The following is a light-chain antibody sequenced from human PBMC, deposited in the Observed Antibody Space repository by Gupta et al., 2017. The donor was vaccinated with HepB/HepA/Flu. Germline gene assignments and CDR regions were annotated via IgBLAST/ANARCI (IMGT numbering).Light chain of an antibody. Sequence: IVLPQSPATLSLSPGESSTLSCRASQSVSSYLAWYQQKPGQAPRLLIYDATNRATGIPARCSGSGSGTDFTIIISSLAPEDFAAYYCQQRSNWPLTFGGGTKVEI. CDR3: QQRSNWPLT. CDR2: DAT. J-gene: IGKJ4*01. CDR1: QSVSSY. V-gene: IGKV3-11*01.